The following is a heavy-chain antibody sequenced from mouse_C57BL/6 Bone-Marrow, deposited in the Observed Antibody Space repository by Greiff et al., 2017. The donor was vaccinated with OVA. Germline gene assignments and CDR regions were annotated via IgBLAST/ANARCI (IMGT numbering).Heavy chain of an antibody. CDR2: IDPSDSYT. Sequence: QVQLKQPGAELVKPGASVKLSCKASGYTFTSYWMQWVKQRPGQGLEWIGEIDPSDSYTNYNQKFKGKATLTVDTSSSTAYMQLSSLTSEDSAVYYCAREIITTVVATNYYAMDYWGQGTSVTVSS. V-gene: IGHV1-50*01. CDR1: GYTFTSYW. CDR3: AREIITTVVATNYYAMDY. J-gene: IGHJ4*01. D-gene: IGHD1-1*01.